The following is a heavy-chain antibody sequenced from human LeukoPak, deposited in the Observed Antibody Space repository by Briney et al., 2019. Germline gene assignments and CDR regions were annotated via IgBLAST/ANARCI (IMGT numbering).Heavy chain of an antibody. CDR3: ARAYYYGSGSPPMFDP. D-gene: IGHD3-10*01. CDR1: GGSISSSSYY. V-gene: IGHV4-39*01. CDR2: IYYSGST. J-gene: IGHJ5*02. Sequence: PSETLSLTCTVSGGSISSSSYYWGWIRQPPGKGLEGIGSIYYSGSTYYNPSLKSRVTIFADTSTNQFSLKLSSVTAADTAVYYCARAYYYGSGSPPMFDPWGQGTLVTVSS.